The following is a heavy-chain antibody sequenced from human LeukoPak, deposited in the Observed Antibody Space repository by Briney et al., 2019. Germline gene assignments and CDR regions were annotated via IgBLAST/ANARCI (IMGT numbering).Heavy chain of an antibody. CDR2: INHSGST. D-gene: IGHD6-19*01. J-gene: IGHJ3*02. V-gene: IGHV4-34*01. Sequence: SETLSLTCTVSGGSISSYYWSWIRQPPGKGLEWIGEINHSGSTNYNPSLKSRVTISVDTSKNQFSLKLSSVTAADTAVYYCARWEVWGIAVAGTGAPADAFDIWGQGTMVTVSS. CDR1: GGSISSYY. CDR3: ARWEVWGIAVAGTGAPADAFDI.